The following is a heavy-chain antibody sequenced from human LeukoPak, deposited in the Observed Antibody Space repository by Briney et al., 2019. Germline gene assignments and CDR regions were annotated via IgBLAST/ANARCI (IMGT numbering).Heavy chain of an antibody. D-gene: IGHD3-16*02. CDR3: ARDKDDYVWGTYRW. J-gene: IGHJ4*02. CDR2: IYHTGST. CDR1: GYSISSGYY. V-gene: IGHV4-38-2*01. Sequence: SETLSLTCAVSGYSISSGYYWGWVRQAPGKGLEWIGGIYHTGSTDYNPSLKSRLTISVDMSKNQFSLNLRSVTAADTAVYYCARDKDDYVWGTYRWWGQGMLVTASS.